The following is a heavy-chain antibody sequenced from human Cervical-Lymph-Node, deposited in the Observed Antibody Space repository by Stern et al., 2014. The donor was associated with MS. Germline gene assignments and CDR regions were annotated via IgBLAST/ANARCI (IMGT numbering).Heavy chain of an antibody. D-gene: IGHD3-22*01. J-gene: IGHJ6*02. CDR2: ISGSGSSI. Sequence: VQLVQSGGDLVQPGGSLRLSCEASGFTFNKYAMNWVRQTPGKGLEWVSTISGSGSSIYYADSVKGRFTISRDNSENTLYLQMHSLRAEDTAIYYCAKQYFDSSGYSYYYGMDVWGQGTTVTVSS. CDR1: GFTFNKYA. CDR3: AKQYFDSSGYSYYYGMDV. V-gene: IGHV3-23*04.